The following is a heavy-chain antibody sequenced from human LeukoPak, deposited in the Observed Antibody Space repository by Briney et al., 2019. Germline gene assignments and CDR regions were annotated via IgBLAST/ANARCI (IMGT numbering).Heavy chain of an antibody. Sequence: SVKVSCKASGGTFSSYAISWVRQAPGQGLEWIGRIIPSLDVANYAHKFQGRVTLSVDRDTATTYMEVTSLRSEDTAIYYCARDHCSPGTCLGGHWGQGTLVTVSS. V-gene: IGHV1-69*04. D-gene: IGHD2-15*01. CDR3: ARDHCSPGTCLGGH. CDR2: IIPSLDVA. CDR1: GGTFSSYA. J-gene: IGHJ4*02.